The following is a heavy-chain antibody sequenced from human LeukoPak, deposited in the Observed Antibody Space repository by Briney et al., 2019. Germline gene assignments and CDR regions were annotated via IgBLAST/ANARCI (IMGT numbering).Heavy chain of an antibody. D-gene: IGHD6-13*01. Sequence: PGGSLRLSCAASGFTFSAYTMSWVRQAPGKGLEWVSSISSSSSYIYYADSVKGRFTFSRDNAKNSLYLQVNSLRAEDTAVYYCARGRYSSSWYFDYWGQGTLVTVSS. CDR2: ISSSSSYI. CDR1: GFTFSAYT. V-gene: IGHV3-21*01. J-gene: IGHJ4*02. CDR3: ARGRYSSSWYFDY.